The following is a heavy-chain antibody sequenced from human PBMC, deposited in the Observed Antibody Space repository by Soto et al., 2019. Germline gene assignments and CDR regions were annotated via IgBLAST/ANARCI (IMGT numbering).Heavy chain of an antibody. CDR3: ARDLSDYCDFHPYYSDY. Sequence: QVQLVQSGAEVKKPGSSVKVSCKASGGPFSSYAISWVRQAPGQGREWMGGIIPIFGTANYAQKFQGRVTITEDEPTSTAYMGVSSPRSEGTAGYYCARDLSDYCDFHPYYSDYWGQGTLVTVSS. CDR1: GGPFSSYA. V-gene: IGHV1-69*01. D-gene: IGHD4-17*01. CDR2: IIPIFGTA. J-gene: IGHJ4*02.